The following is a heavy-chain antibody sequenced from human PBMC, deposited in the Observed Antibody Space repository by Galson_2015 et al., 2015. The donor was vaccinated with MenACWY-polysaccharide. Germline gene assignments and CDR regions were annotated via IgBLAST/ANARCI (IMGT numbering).Heavy chain of an antibody. D-gene: IGHD3-10*01. V-gene: IGHV3-11*01. J-gene: IGHJ4*02. CDR2: ISDSGSAI. Sequence: SLRLSCAASGFTFSDYYMHWIRQAPGKGLEWVSYISDSGSAIYFADSVKGRFIISRDNAKNSLYLQMNSLRAEDTAVYFCAGDPRGARSSYFDNWGQGIQVTVSS. CDR1: GFTFSDYY. CDR3: AGDPRGARSSYFDN.